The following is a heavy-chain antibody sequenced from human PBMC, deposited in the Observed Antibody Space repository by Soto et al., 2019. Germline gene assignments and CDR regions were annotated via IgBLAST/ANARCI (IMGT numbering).Heavy chain of an antibody. Sequence: QVQLVQSGAEVKKPGASVKVSCKASGYTFTSYDINWVRQATGQGLEWMGWMNPNRGNTGYAQKFQGRVTMTRNTSISTAYMELSSLRSEDTAVYYCARVNWNYELGYYYYLDVWGKGTTVTVSS. CDR3: ARVNWNYELGYYYYLDV. CDR2: MNPNRGNT. J-gene: IGHJ6*03. D-gene: IGHD1-7*01. CDR1: GYTFTSYD. V-gene: IGHV1-8*01.